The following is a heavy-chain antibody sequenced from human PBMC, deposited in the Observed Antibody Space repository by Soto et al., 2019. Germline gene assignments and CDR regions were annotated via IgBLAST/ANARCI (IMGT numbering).Heavy chain of an antibody. Sequence: AASVKVSFKASGYTFTSYYMHWLRQAPGQGLEWMGIINPSGGSTSYAQKFQGRVTMTRDTSTSTVYMELSSLRSEDTAVYYCARDSGMGWLQFAYWGQGTLVTVSS. CDR3: ARDSGMGWLQFAY. D-gene: IGHD5-12*01. J-gene: IGHJ4*02. CDR1: GYTFTSYY. CDR2: INPSGGST. V-gene: IGHV1-46*01.